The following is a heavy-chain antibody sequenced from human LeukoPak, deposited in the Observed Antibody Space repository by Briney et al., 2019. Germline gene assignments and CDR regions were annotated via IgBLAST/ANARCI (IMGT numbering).Heavy chain of an antibody. J-gene: IGHJ4*02. V-gene: IGHV3-21*01. CDR2: ISSSSSYI. D-gene: IGHD6-13*01. CDR1: GFTFSTYA. Sequence: PGGSLRLSCAASGFTFSTYAMEWVRQAPGKGLEWVSSISSSSSYIYYADSVKGRFTISRDNAKNSLYLQMNSLRAGDTAVYYCARDTGFGGAAGIIFDYWGQGTLVTVSS. CDR3: ARDTGFGGAAGIIFDY.